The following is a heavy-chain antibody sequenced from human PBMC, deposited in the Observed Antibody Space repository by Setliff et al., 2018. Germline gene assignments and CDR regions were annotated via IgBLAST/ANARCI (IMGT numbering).Heavy chain of an antibody. CDR2: IYHSGST. J-gene: IGHJ3*02. CDR3: ARDPLTTNRRRAFDI. Sequence: SETLSLTCTVSGGSISSSNWWSWVRQPLGKGLEWIGEIYHSGSTYYNPSLKSRVTISVDTSKNQFSLKLSSVTAADTAVYYCARDPLTTNRRRAFDIWGQGTMVTVS. CDR1: GGSISSSNW. V-gene: IGHV4-4*02. D-gene: IGHD4-17*01.